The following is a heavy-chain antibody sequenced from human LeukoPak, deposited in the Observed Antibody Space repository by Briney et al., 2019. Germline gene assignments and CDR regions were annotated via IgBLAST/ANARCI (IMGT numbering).Heavy chain of an antibody. V-gene: IGHV4-34*01. D-gene: IGHD1-1*01. CDR2: INHSGST. CDR3: ARIHPANWNPFNWFDP. CDR1: GGSFSGYY. J-gene: IGHJ5*02. Sequence: SETLSLTCAVYGGSFSGYYWSWIRQPPGKGLEWIGEINHSGSTNYNPSLKSRVTISVDTSKNQFSLKLSSVTAADTAIYYCARIHPANWNPFNWFDPWGQGTLVTVSS.